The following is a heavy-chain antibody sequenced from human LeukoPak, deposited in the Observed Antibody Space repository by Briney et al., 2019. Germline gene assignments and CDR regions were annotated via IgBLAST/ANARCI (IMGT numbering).Heavy chain of an antibody. CDR3: AKNIGPGSYYKLYGMDV. Sequence: GGSLRLSCAASGFTFSSYAMSWVRQAPGKGLEWVSAISGSGGSTYYADSVKGRFTISRDNSKNTLYLQMNSLRAEDTAVYYCAKNIGPGSYYKLYGMDVWGQGTTVTVSS. J-gene: IGHJ6*02. CDR1: GFTFSSYA. D-gene: IGHD3-10*01. V-gene: IGHV3-23*01. CDR2: ISGSGGST.